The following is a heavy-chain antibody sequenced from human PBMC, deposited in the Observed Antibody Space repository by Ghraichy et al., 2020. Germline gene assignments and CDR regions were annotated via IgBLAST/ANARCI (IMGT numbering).Heavy chain of an antibody. V-gene: IGHV3-7*02. Sequence: GGSLRLSCAASGFMFSGYWMNWVRQAPGKGLEWVASIKQDGSEKVYVDSVKGRFTISKDNAENSLCLQMNSLRVEDTAVYYCVKAVAGSRNYYQYYGMDVWGHGTTVTVSS. CDR3: VKAVAGSRNYYQYYGMDV. D-gene: IGHD6-19*01. CDR2: IKQDGSEK. CDR1: GFMFSGYW. J-gene: IGHJ6*02.